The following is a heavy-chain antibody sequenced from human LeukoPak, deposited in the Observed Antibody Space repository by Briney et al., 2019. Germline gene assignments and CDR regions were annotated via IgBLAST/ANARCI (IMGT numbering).Heavy chain of an antibody. D-gene: IGHD3-10*01. J-gene: IGHJ6*03. CDR2: INPSGSST. CDR3: ARGPRITLIRGGQWYYYMDV. V-gene: IGHV1-46*01. Sequence: ASVKVSCKASGYTFTNYYIHWVRQAPGQGLEWMGIINPSGSSTSYAQKFQGRVTMTRDTSTSTAYMELSSLRSEDTAVYYCARGPRITLIRGGQWYYYMDVWGKGTTVTISS. CDR1: GYTFTNYY.